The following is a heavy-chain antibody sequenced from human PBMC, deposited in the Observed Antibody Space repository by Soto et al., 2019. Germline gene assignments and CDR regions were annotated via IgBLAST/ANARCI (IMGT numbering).Heavy chain of an antibody. D-gene: IGHD5-18*01. CDR2: IYPGHSDT. CDR1: GYSFTSYW. J-gene: IGHJ6*02. Sequence: GESLKISCKGSGYSFTSYWIGWVRQMPGKGLEWMGIIYPGHSDTRYSPSFQGQVTISADKSISTAYLQWSSLKASDTAMYNCATRGGYSYGSTDFRMDVWGQATTGTVAS. V-gene: IGHV5-51*01. CDR3: ATRGGYSYGSTDFRMDV.